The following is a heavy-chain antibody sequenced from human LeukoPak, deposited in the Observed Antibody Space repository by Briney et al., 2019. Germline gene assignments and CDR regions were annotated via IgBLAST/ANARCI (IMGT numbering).Heavy chain of an antibody. CDR1: GYTFTSYD. V-gene: IGHV1-8*01. Sequence: ASVKVSCKASGYTFTSYDINWVRQATGQGLEWMGWMNPNSGNTGYAQKFQGRVTMTRNTSLSTAYMELSSLRSEDTAVYYCARVVVVVVAATPSIWFDPWGQGTLVTVSS. D-gene: IGHD2-15*01. CDR3: ARVVVVVVAATPSIWFDP. J-gene: IGHJ5*02. CDR2: MNPNSGNT.